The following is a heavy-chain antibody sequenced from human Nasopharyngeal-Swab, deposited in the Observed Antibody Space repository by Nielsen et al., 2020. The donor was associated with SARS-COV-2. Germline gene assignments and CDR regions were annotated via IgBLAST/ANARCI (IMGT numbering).Heavy chain of an antibody. D-gene: IGHD3-22*01. CDR2: FDPEDGET. V-gene: IGHV1-24*01. CDR1: GYTLTELS. J-gene: IGHJ4*02. Sequence: ASVKVSCKVSGYTLTELSMHWVRQAPGKGLEWMGGFDPEDGETIYAQKFQGRVTMTRNTSISTAYMELSSLRSEDTAVYYCARDPPRRPRIYDSSGSIKPNLDDYWGQGTLVTVSS. CDR3: ARDPPRRPRIYDSSGSIKPNLDDY.